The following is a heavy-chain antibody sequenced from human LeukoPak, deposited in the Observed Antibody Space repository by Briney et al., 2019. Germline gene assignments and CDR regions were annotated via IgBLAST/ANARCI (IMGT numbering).Heavy chain of an antibody. D-gene: IGHD1-7*01. Sequence: GASVTVSSTASGYSFTDYFIHWVRQAPGQGLEWMGWIKPNSGGTHYVQMFQGRVTMTRDTSISTVYMDLSNLKYDDTAVYYCARVHGGRELDAFDFWGQGTRLTVSS. J-gene: IGHJ3*01. CDR1: GYSFTDYF. CDR2: IKPNSGGT. CDR3: ARVHGGRELDAFDF. V-gene: IGHV1-2*02.